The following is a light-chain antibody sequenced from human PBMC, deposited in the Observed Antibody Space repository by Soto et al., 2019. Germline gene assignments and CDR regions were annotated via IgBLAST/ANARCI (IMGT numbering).Light chain of an antibody. CDR1: SSDVGAFNY. J-gene: IGLJ1*01. CDR3: NSYTSNNTYV. CDR2: DVS. V-gene: IGLV2-14*03. Sequence: QSVLTQPASVSGSPGQAITISCSGTSSDVGAFNYVSWYQQHPGKAPKLMIYDVSNRPSGVSNRFSGSKSGNTASLTISGLRADDEADYYCNSYTSNNTYVFGTGTKV.